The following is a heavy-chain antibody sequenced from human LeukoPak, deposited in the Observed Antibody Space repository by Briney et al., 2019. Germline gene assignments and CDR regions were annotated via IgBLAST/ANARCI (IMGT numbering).Heavy chain of an antibody. J-gene: IGHJ4*02. V-gene: IGHV3-9*01. D-gene: IGHD2-21*02. CDR1: GFTFSSYG. Sequence: GGTLRLSCAASGFTFSSYGMSWVRQAPGKGLEWVSGISWNSGSIDYADSVKGRFTISRDNAKNSLYLQMNSLRAEDTALYYCAKSKVVTTIPYYFDYWGQGTLVTVSS. CDR2: ISWNSGSI. CDR3: AKSKVVTTIPYYFDY.